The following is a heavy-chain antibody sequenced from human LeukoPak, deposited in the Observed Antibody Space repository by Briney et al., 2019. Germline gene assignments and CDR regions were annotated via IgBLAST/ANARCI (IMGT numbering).Heavy chain of an antibody. CDR2: IYSGGST. J-gene: IGHJ4*02. V-gene: IGHV3-53*01. CDR3: ARDYYDSSGYYFDY. CDR1: GFTFNRYA. Sequence: GGSLRLSCAASGFTFNRYAMSWVRQAPGKGLEWVSVIYSGGSTYYADSVKGRFTISRDNSKNTLYLQMNSLRAEDTAVYYCARDYYDSSGYYFDYWGQGTLVTVSS. D-gene: IGHD3-22*01.